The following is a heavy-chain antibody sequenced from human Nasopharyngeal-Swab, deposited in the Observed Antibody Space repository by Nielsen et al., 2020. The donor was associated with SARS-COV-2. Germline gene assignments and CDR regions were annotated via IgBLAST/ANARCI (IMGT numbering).Heavy chain of an antibody. CDR3: ARDRIDSGFDY. D-gene: IGHD3-10*01. CDR1: GYTFTSYA. J-gene: IGHJ4*02. CDR2: INAGNGST. V-gene: IGHV1-3*01. Sequence: ASVKVSCKASGYTFTSYAMHWVRQAPGQRLEWMGWINAGNGSTKYSQKFQGRVTITRDTSASTAYTELSSLRSEDTAVYYCARDRIDSGFDYWGQGTLVTVSS.